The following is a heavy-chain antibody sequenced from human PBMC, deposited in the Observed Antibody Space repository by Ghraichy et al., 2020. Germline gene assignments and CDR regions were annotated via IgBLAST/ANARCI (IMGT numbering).Heavy chain of an antibody. CDR2: ISAYNGNT. Sequence: ASVKVSCKASGYTFTSYGISWVRQAPGQGLEWMGWISAYNGNTNYAQKLQGRVTMTTDTSTSTAYMELRSLRSDDTAVYYCARDRSMWWELMGGGGMDVWGQGTTVTVSS. J-gene: IGHJ6*02. D-gene: IGHD1-26*01. CDR3: ARDRSMWWELMGGGGMDV. V-gene: IGHV1-18*01. CDR1: GYTFTSYG.